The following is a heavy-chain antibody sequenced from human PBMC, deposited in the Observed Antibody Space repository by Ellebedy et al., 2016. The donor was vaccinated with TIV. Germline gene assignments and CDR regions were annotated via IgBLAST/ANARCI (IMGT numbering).Heavy chain of an antibody. CDR3: TRGGTMGDSRFFDT. Sequence: AASVKVSCKASGYTFANYEIHWVRQASGQGLEWMGWMTSKSGNTGYAQKFQGRVTMTTNTPMSTAYLTLSSLTSDDTAVYFCTRGGTMGDSRFFDTWGQGTLVIVSS. V-gene: IGHV1-8*01. D-gene: IGHD2-15*01. CDR1: GYTFANYE. CDR2: MTSKSGNT. J-gene: IGHJ5*02.